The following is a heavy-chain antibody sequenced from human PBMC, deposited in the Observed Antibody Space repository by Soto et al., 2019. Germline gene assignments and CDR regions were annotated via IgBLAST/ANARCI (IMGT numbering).Heavy chain of an antibody. V-gene: IGHV3-23*01. CDR3: AKDLGRYCSGGSCYSREAFDI. CDR1: GFTFSSYA. CDR2: ISGSGGST. D-gene: IGHD2-15*01. Sequence: GGSLRLSCAASGFTFSSYAMSWVHQAPGKGLEWVSAISGSGGSTYYADSVKGRFTISRDNSKNTLYLQMNSLRAEDTAVYYYAKDLGRYCSGGSCYSREAFDIWGQGTMVTVSS. J-gene: IGHJ3*02.